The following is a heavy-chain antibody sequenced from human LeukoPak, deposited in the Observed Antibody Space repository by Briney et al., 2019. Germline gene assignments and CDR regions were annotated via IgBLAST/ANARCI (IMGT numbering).Heavy chain of an antibody. CDR3: ARAYDYVWGSYRYPGYFDY. J-gene: IGHJ4*02. CDR1: GYSISSSNW. Sequence: SETLSLTCAVSGYSISSSNWWGWIRQPPGKGLEWIGEINHSGSTNYNPSLKSRVTISVDTSKNQFSLKLSSVTAADTAVYYCARAYDYVWGSYRYPGYFDYWGQGTLVTVSS. D-gene: IGHD3-16*02. V-gene: IGHV4-28*03. CDR2: INHSGST.